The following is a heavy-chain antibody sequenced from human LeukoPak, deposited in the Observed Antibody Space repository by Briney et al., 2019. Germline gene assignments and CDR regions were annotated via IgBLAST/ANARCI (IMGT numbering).Heavy chain of an antibody. Sequence: GASVKVSCKASGYTFTSYYMHWVRQAPGQGLEWMGIINPSGGSTSYAQKFKGRVTMTRDTSTSTVYMELSSLRSEDTAVYYCARDGEGYCSSTSCYFIDYYGMDVWGQGTTVTVSS. CDR1: GYTFTSYY. J-gene: IGHJ6*02. V-gene: IGHV1-46*01. CDR2: INPSGGST. CDR3: ARDGEGYCSSTSCYFIDYYGMDV. D-gene: IGHD2-2*01.